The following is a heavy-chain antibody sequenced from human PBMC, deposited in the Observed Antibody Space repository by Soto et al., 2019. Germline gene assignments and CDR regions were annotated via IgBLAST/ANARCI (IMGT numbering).Heavy chain of an antibody. Sequence: SETLSLTCTVSGGSISSYYWSWIRQPPGKGLEWIGYIYYSGSTNYNPSLKSRVTISVDTSKNQFSLKLSSVTAADTAVYYCASLRYYYGSGSYYNLPSDYYGMDVWGQGTTVTAP. V-gene: IGHV4-59*01. CDR2: IYYSGST. J-gene: IGHJ6*02. D-gene: IGHD3-10*01. CDR3: ASLRYYYGSGSYYNLPSDYYGMDV. CDR1: GGSISSYY.